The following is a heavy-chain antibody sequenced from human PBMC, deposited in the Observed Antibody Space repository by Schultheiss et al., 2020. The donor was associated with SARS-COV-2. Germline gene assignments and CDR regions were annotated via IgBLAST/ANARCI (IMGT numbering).Heavy chain of an antibody. V-gene: IGHV3-74*01. D-gene: IGHD3-10*01. CDR1: GFTFSSYW. J-gene: IGHJ4*02. CDR3: ARGVTTMVQGLIGNY. CDR2: INSDGSST. Sequence: GGSLRLSCAASGFTFSSYWMHWVRQAPGKGLVWVSRINSDGSSTSYADSVKGRFTISRDNAKNTLYLQMNSLRAEDTAVYYCARGVTTMVQGLIGNYCGQGTLVTVSS.